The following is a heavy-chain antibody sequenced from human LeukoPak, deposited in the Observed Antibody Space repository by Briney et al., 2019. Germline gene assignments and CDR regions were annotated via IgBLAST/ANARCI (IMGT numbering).Heavy chain of an antibody. Sequence: PSETLSLTCTVSGGSISSSSYYWGWIRQPPGKGLKWIGSIYYSGSTYYNPSPKSPVTISVDTSKNQFSLKLSSVTAADTAVNYCARGEGLYSGSYYFDYWGQGTLVTVSS. D-gene: IGHD1-26*01. CDR1: GGSISSSSYY. CDR2: IYYSGST. CDR3: ARGEGLYSGSYYFDY. V-gene: IGHV4-39*07. J-gene: IGHJ4*02.